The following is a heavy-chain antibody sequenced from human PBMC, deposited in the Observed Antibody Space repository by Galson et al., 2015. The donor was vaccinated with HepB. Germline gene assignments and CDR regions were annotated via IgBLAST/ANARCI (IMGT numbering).Heavy chain of an antibody. D-gene: IGHD4-11*01. Sequence: PALVKPTQTLTLTCTFSGFSLSTSGVGVGWIRQPPGKALEWLALIYWDDDKRYSPSLKSRLTITKDTSKNQVVLTMTNMDPVDTATYYCALTTVIGYYFDYWGQGTLVTVSS. V-gene: IGHV2-5*02. CDR2: IYWDDDK. CDR3: ALTTVIGYYFDY. J-gene: IGHJ4*02. CDR1: GFSLSTSGVG.